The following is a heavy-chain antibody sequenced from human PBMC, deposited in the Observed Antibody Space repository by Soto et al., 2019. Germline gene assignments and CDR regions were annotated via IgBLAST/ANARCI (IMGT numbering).Heavy chain of an antibody. D-gene: IGHD1-1*01. V-gene: IGHV1-69*13. J-gene: IGHJ3*02. CDR1: GGSFSSDA. CDR3: ARDSAGTMPESAAFDI. CDR2: IIPIFGTA. Sequence: SVKVSCKTSGGSFSSDASSCVRQAPGQGLEWMGGIIPIFGTANYAQKFQGRVTITADESTSTAYMELSSLRSEDTAVYYCARDSAGTMPESAAFDIWGQGTMVPVSS.